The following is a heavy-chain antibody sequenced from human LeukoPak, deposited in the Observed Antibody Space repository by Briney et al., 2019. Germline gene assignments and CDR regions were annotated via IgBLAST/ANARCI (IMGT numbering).Heavy chain of an antibody. D-gene: IGHD3-22*01. J-gene: IGHJ4*02. V-gene: IGHV4-61*02. CDR3: ARVTGYMIEDYFDY. CDR1: GGSISSGSYY. CDR2: IYTSGST. Sequence: SETLSLTCTVSGGSISSGSYYWSWIRQPAGKGLEWIGRIYTSGSTNYNPSLKSRVTVSVDTSKNQFSLKLSSVTAADTAVYYCARVTGYMIEDYFDYWGQGTLVTVSS.